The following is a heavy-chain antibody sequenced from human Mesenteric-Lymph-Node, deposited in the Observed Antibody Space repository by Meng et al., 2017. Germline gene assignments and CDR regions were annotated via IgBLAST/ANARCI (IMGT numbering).Heavy chain of an antibody. CDR1: GFTFSSYG. CDR3: ARDHGEDSSSWYSLSDYYGMDV. CDR2: IWYDGSNK. Sequence: GSLRLSCAASGFTFSSYGMHWVRQAPGKGLEWVAVIWYDGSNKYYADSVKGRFTISRDNSKNTLYLQMNSLRAEDTAVYYCARDHGEDSSSWYSLSDYYGMDVWGQGTTVTVSS. V-gene: IGHV3-33*01. J-gene: IGHJ6*02. D-gene: IGHD6-13*01.